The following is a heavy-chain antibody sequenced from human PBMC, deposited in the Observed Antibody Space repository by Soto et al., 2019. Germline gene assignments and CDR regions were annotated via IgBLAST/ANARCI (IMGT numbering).Heavy chain of an antibody. J-gene: IGHJ4*02. Sequence: TLSLTCTVSGGSISSYYWSWIRQPPGKELEWIGHIYYSGHTTYNPSLNSRVTISVDTSKNQFSLKLNSVTAADTAIYYCARHLGIAAAGFDYWGQGTLVTVSS. D-gene: IGHD6-13*01. CDR1: GGSISSYY. CDR2: IYYSGHT. V-gene: IGHV4-59*01. CDR3: ARHLGIAAAGFDY.